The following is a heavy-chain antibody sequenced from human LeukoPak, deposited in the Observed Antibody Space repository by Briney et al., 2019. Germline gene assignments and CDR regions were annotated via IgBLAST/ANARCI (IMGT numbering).Heavy chain of an antibody. CDR1: GLTFYDYG. CDR3: ARDLSSSWYNFGY. V-gene: IGHV3-20*04. CDR2: INWDGGRN. J-gene: IGHJ4*02. Sequence: VGPLRLSCADSGLTFYDYGMSAVRQAPWGGLAWVSGINWDGGRNFYADSVKGRFTISRDNAKNTLYLQMNSLRAADTALYYCARDLSSSWYNFGYWGQGTLVTVSS. D-gene: IGHD6-13*01.